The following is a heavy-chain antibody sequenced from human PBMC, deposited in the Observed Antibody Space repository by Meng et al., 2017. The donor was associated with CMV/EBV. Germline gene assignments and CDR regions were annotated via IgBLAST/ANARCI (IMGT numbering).Heavy chain of an antibody. Sequence: SVKVSCKASGYTFTGYYMHWVRQAPGQGLEWMGWINPNSGGTNYAQKFQGRVTMTRDTPISTAYMELSRLRSDDTAVYYCARDGGRYCSSTSCYYGMDVWGQGTTVTVSS. CDR3: ARDGGRYCSSTSCYYGMDV. CDR1: GYTFTGYY. V-gene: IGHV1-2*02. J-gene: IGHJ6*02. D-gene: IGHD2-2*01. CDR2: INPNSGGT.